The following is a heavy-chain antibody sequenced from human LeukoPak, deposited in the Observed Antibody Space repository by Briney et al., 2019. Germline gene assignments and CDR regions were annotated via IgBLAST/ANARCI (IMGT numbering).Heavy chain of an antibody. CDR2: IIPILGIA. J-gene: IGHJ4*02. V-gene: IGHV1-69*04. Sequence: ASVKVSCKASGGTFSSYAISWVRQAPGQGLEWMGRIIPILGIANYAQKFQGRVTITADKSTSTAYMELSSLRSEDTAVYYCARDMFSGGSYQMWGQGTLVTVSS. D-gene: IGHD1-26*01. CDR1: GGTFSSYA. CDR3: ARDMFSGGSYQM.